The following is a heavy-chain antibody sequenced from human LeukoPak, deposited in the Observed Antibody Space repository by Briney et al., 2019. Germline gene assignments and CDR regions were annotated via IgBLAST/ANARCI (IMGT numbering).Heavy chain of an antibody. CDR2: IKQDGSEE. Sequence: PGGSLRLSCAASGFTFNNYWMNWVRQAPEKGLEWVASIKQDGSEEYYVDSVRGRFTISRDNAKNSLYLQMNSLRAEDTAVYYCARVISGYVDYWGPGTLVTVSS. CDR1: GFTFNNYW. D-gene: IGHD2-15*01. V-gene: IGHV3-7*01. J-gene: IGHJ4*02. CDR3: ARVISGYVDY.